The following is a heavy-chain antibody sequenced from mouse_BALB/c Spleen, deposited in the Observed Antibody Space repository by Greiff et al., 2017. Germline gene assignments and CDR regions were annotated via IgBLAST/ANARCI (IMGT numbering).Heavy chain of an antibody. D-gene: IGHD1-1*01. J-gene: IGHJ2*01. CDR2: INPSSGYT. CDR3: AREGYGSSYFDY. V-gene: IGHV1S26*01. CDR1: GYTFSSYW. Sequence: VQLQQSGAELMKPGASVKISCKATGYTFSSYWIEWVKQRPGQGLEWIGYINPSSGYTNYNQKFKDKATLTADKSSSTAYMQLSSLTSEDSAVYYCAREGYGSSYFDYWGQGTTLTVSS.